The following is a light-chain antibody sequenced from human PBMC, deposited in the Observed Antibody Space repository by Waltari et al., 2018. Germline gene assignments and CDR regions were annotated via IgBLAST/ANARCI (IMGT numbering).Light chain of an antibody. CDR3: QSYDTSLSVV. CDR2: GKT. V-gene: IGLV1-40*01. J-gene: IGLJ3*02. CDR1: GSNIGAGYD. Sequence: QSVLTQPPSVSGAPGQRVTISCTGSGSNIGAGYDVHWYQQLPRAAPKLLIYGKTSRRVGAPALFFGSTSGTSASLAITGLQAEDEADYYCQSYDTSLSVVFGGGTKLTVL.